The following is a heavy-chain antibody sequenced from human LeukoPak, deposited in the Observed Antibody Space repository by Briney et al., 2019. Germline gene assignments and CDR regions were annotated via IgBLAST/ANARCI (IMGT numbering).Heavy chain of an antibody. V-gene: IGHV3-23*01. CDR2: ISGSGGST. CDR3: AKDQFKSYYDSSGYYHDAFDI. CDR1: GFTFSSYA. D-gene: IGHD3-22*01. Sequence: PGGSLRLSCAASGFTFSSYAMSWVRQAPGKGLEWVSAISGSGGSTYYADSVKGRFTISRDNSKNTLYLQMNSLRAEDTAVYYCAKDQFKSYYDSSGYYHDAFDIWGQGTMVTVSS. J-gene: IGHJ3*02.